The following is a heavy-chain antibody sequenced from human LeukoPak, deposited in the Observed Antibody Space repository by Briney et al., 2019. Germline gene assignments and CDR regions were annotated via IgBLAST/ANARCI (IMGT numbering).Heavy chain of an antibody. CDR1: GFTFSNYW. CDR2: INVDGSIT. Sequence: GGSLRLSCAASGFTFSNYWMQWVRHAPGKGLVWVSRINVDGSITTSADSVKGRFTISRDNAKNTLYLQMDSLRAEDTAVYYCAGAHSYSTKDYWGQGTLVTVSS. D-gene: IGHD6-13*01. J-gene: IGHJ4*02. V-gene: IGHV3-74*01. CDR3: AGAHSYSTKDY.